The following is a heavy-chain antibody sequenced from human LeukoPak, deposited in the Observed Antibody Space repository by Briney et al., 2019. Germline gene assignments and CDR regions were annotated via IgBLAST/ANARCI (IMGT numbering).Heavy chain of an antibody. J-gene: IGHJ4*02. D-gene: IGHD6-13*01. CDR2: IYYSGST. CDR3: ARIDSSSWVGSY. Sequence: PSETLSLTCTVSGGSISSSSYYWGWIRQPPGKGLEWIGSIYYSGSTYYNPSLNSRVTISVDTSKNQFSLKLSSVTAADTAVYYCARIDSSSWVGSYWGQGTLVTVSS. CDR1: GGSISSSSYY. V-gene: IGHV4-39*01.